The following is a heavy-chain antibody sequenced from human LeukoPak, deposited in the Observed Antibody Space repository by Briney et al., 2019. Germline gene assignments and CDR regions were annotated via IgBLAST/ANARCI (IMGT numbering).Heavy chain of an antibody. CDR3: ARDRDGDYVWNAFDI. CDR2: IRYDGSNK. D-gene: IGHD4-17*01. J-gene: IGHJ3*02. Sequence: PGGSLRLSCAASGFTFSSYGIHWVRQAPGKGLEWVAFIRYDGSNKYYADSVKGRFTISRDNSKNSLYLQMNSLRAEDTAVYYCARDRDGDYVWNAFDIWGQGTMVTVSS. V-gene: IGHV3-30*02. CDR1: GFTFSSYG.